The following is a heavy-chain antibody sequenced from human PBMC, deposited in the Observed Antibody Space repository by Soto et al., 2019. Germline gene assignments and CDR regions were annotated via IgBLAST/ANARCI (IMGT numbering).Heavy chain of an antibody. D-gene: IGHD3-10*01. Sequence: GGSLRLSCAASGFTFSSYAMSWVRQAPGKGLEWVSAISGSGGSTYYADSVKGRFTISRDNSKKTLYLQMNSLRAEGTAVYYCAKARITMVRGVPDYWGQGTLVTVSS. CDR1: GFTFSSYA. CDR3: AKARITMVRGVPDY. CDR2: ISGSGGST. J-gene: IGHJ4*02. V-gene: IGHV3-23*01.